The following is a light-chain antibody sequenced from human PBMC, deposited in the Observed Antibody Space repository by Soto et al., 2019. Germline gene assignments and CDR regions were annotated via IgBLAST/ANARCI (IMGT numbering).Light chain of an antibody. CDR1: QGISSY. CDR2: AAS. Sequence: AIRMTQSPSSFSASTGDRVTITCRASQGISSYLAWYQQKPGKAPKLLIYAASTLQSGVRSRFIGSGSGKDFTLTITCLQSEDFATYYCQHYYSYPWTFGQETKVEIK. V-gene: IGKV1-8*01. J-gene: IGKJ1*01. CDR3: QHYYSYPWT.